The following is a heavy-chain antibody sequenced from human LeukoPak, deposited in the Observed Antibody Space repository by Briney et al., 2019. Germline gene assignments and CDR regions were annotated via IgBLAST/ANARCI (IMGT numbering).Heavy chain of an antibody. V-gene: IGHV3-30*18. J-gene: IGHJ4*02. Sequence: PGTSLRLSCAASGFTFSSRGMHWVRQAPGMGLEWVALILYDGSNEYYADSVQGRFTISRDSSRNTLYLQMNSLRAEDTAVYYCAKDGTGGYYYLDYWGQGTLVTVSS. CDR2: ILYDGSNE. D-gene: IGHD3-22*01. CDR3: AKDGTGGYYYLDY. CDR1: GFTFSSRG.